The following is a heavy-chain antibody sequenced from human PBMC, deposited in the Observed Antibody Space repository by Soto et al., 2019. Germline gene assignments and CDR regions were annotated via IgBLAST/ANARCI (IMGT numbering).Heavy chain of an antibody. V-gene: IGHV3-23*01. D-gene: IGHD3-22*01. J-gene: IGHJ4*02. Sequence: EVLLLESGGGLVQPGGSLRLSCAASGFTFSSYAMSWVRQAPGKGLEWVSAISGSGGSTYYADSVKGRFTISRDNSKNTLYLQMNSLRAEDTAVYYCAVDSSGPRGGFSYWGQGTLVTVSS. CDR1: GFTFSSYA. CDR3: AVDSSGPRGGFSY. CDR2: ISGSGGST.